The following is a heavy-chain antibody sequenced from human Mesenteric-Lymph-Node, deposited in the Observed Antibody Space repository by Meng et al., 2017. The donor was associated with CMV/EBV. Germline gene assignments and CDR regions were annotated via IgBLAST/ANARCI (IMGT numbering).Heavy chain of an antibody. CDR2: ISAYNGNT. J-gene: IGHJ6*02. CDR3: ARGILRFLEGTYYYYGMDV. CDR1: GYTFTSYG. V-gene: IGHV1-18*01. Sequence: ASVKVSCKASGYTFTSYGISWVRQAPGQGLEWMGWISAYNGNTNYAQKLQGRVTMTTDTSTSTAYMELRSLRSDDTAVYYCARGILRFLEGTYYYYGMDVWGQGTTVTVSS. D-gene: IGHD3-3*01.